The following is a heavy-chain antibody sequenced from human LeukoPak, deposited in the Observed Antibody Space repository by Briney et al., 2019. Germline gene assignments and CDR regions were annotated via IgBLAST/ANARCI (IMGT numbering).Heavy chain of an antibody. CDR1: GFTFSSYW. CDR2: IKQDGSEK. CDR3: SLEGSSWYRYFQH. J-gene: IGHJ1*01. D-gene: IGHD6-13*01. Sequence: GGSLRLSCAASGFTFSSYWMSWVRQAPGKGLQWVANIKQDGSEKYYVDSVKGRFTISRDNAKNSLYLQMNSLRAEDTAVYYSSLEGSSWYRYFQHWGQGTLVTVSS. V-gene: IGHV3-7*05.